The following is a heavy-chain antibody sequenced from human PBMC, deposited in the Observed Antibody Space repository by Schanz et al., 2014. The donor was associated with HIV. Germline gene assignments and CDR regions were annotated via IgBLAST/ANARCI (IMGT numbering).Heavy chain of an antibody. V-gene: IGHV3-30*18. CDR1: GLTFSSYG. J-gene: IGHJ6*02. CDR2: ISYDGSNK. CDR3: TKEVPPDV. D-gene: IGHD1-1*01. Sequence: QVQLVESGGGVVQPGRSLRLSCAGSGLTFSSYGMHWVRQAPGKGLEWVAVISYDGSNKYYANSVKGRFTISRDNSKNTLYLQMNSLRAEDTAVYYCTKEVPPDVWGQGTTVTVSS.